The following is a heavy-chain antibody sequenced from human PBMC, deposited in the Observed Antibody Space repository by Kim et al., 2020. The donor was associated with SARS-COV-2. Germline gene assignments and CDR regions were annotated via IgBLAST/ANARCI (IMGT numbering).Heavy chain of an antibody. Sequence: GRVTMTRDTSASTAYMELSSLRSEDTAVYYCARDPLYDYVWGSKEYYFDYWGQGTLVTVSS. J-gene: IGHJ4*02. V-gene: IGHV1-3*01. D-gene: IGHD3-16*01. CDR3: ARDPLYDYVWGSKEYYFDY.